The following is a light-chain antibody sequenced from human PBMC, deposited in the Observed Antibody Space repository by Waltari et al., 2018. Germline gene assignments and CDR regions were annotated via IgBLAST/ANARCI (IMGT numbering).Light chain of an antibody. CDR3: QQRSNWPLIT. J-gene: IGKJ5*01. CDR1: QSVSSY. V-gene: IGKV3-11*01. CDR2: DAS. Sequence: EIVLTQSPATLSLSPGERATLSCRASQSVSSYLAWYQQKPGQAPRLLIYDASNRATGIPARFRGSVSGTDFTLTSSSLEPEDFAVYYGQQRSNWPLITFGQGTRLEIK.